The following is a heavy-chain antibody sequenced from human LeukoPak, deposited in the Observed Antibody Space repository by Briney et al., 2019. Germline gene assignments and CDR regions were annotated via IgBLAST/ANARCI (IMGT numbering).Heavy chain of an antibody. CDR3: AKCPTRIKLAALDI. Sequence: PVGSLRLSCAASGFTFSSYATSWVRQAPGKGLEWVSAISGSGGSTYYADSVKGRFTISRDNSKNTLYLQMNSLRAEDTAVYYCAKCPTRIKLAALDIWGQGTMVTVSS. CDR1: GFTFSSYA. D-gene: IGHD5-18*01. J-gene: IGHJ3*02. CDR2: ISGSGGST. V-gene: IGHV3-23*01.